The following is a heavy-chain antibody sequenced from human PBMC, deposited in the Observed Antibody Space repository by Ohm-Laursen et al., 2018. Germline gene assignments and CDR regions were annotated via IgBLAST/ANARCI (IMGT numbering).Heavy chain of an antibody. CDR2: IKQDGSEK. J-gene: IGHJ5*02. Sequence: GSLRLSCAAPGFSFSADWMYWVRQAPGKGLEWVASIKQDGSEKYYVDSVKGRFTISRDNAKNSLYLQMNSLRADDTAVYYCARGAYASWGQGTLVTVSS. D-gene: IGHD3-16*01. V-gene: IGHV3-7*01. CDR3: ARGAYAS. CDR1: GFSFSADW.